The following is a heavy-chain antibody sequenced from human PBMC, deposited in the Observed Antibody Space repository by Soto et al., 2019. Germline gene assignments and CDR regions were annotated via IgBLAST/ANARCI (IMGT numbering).Heavy chain of an antibody. CDR3: ARRSGIYDFWSGYYDDY. CDR1: GYSFTIYW. CDR2: IYPGDSDT. D-gene: IGHD3-3*01. Sequence: GESLKISCKGSGYSFTIYWIGWVRQMPGKGLEWMGIIYPGDSDTRYSPSFQGQVTISADKSISTAYLQWSSLKASDTAMYYCARRSGIYDFWSGYYDDYWGQGTLVTVSS. J-gene: IGHJ4*02. V-gene: IGHV5-51*01.